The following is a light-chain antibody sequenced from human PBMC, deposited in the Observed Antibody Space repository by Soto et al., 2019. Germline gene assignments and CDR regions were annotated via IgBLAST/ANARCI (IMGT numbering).Light chain of an antibody. CDR2: EVT. CDR3: SSYTSSSTRV. V-gene: IGLV2-14*01. CDR1: SSDVGGYNY. J-gene: IGLJ1*01. Sequence: QSPLTQPASVSGSPGQSIAISCTGSSSDVGGYNYVSWYQQHPGKAPQLIIYEVTNRPSGVSNRFSGSKSGNTASLTISGLQAEDGADYYCSSYTSSSTRVFGTGTKVTVL.